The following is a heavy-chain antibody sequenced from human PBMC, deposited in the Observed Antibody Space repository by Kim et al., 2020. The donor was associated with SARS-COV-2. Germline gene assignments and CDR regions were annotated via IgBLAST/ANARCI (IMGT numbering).Heavy chain of an antibody. J-gene: IGHJ6*02. CDR1: GYSFTSYW. CDR3: ARQGGYDSDYYYYGMDV. D-gene: IGHD5-12*01. V-gene: IGHV5-10-1*01. CDR2: IDPSDSYT. Sequence: GESLKISCKGSGYSFTSYWISWVRQMPGKGLEWMGRIDPSDSYTNYSPSFQGHVTISADKSISTAYLQWSSLKASDTAMYYCARQGGYDSDYYYYGMDVWGQGTTVTVSS.